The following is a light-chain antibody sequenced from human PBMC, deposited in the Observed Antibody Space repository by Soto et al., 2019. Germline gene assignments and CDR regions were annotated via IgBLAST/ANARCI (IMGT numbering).Light chain of an antibody. CDR1: QSVSSN. CDR2: GAS. V-gene: IGKV3-15*01. Sequence: EIVMTQSPATLSVSPGERATLSCRASQSVSSNVVWCLQNAGKAPRLHCYGASTRATCIPARFSDSRSGIKFTLTTSALQSEDFAAYYCHQYNNWPPTFGQGTKVDI. J-gene: IGKJ1*01. CDR3: HQYNNWPPT.